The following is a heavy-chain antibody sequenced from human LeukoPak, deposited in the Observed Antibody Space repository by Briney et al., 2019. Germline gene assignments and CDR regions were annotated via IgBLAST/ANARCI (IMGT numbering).Heavy chain of an antibody. CDR1: GFTFSSYS. CDR3: ARDNREQQLVPPTFDY. D-gene: IGHD6-13*01. V-gene: IGHV3-30*02. J-gene: IGHJ4*02. Sequence: QTGGSLRLSCAASGFTFSSYSMNWVRQAPGKGLEWVAFIRYDGSNKYYADSVKGRFTISRDNSKNTLYLQMNRLRAEDTAVYYCARDNREQQLVPPTFDYWGQGTLVTVSS. CDR2: IRYDGSNK.